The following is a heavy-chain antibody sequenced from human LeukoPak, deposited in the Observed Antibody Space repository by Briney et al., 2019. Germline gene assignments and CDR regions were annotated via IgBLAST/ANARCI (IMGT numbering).Heavy chain of an antibody. J-gene: IGHJ4*02. V-gene: IGHV3-21*01. D-gene: IGHD5-24*01. CDR1: GFTFSSYS. CDR2: ISSSSSYI. CDR3: ARDGYNGAPIFDY. Sequence: PGGSLRLSCAASGFTFSSYSMNWVRQAPGKGLEWVSSISSSSSYIYYADSVKGRFTISRDNAKNSLYLQMNSLRAEDTAVYYCARDGYNGAPIFDYWGQGTLVTVSS.